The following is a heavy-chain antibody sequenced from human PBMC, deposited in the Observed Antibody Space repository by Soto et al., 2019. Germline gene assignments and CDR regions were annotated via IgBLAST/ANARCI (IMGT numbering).Heavy chain of an antibody. CDR3: ARLSSGYDDYYYYYMDV. CDR1: GGSISSYY. D-gene: IGHD5-12*01. CDR2: IYYSGST. J-gene: IGHJ6*03. Sequence: SETLSLTCTVSGGSISSYYWSWIRQPPGKGLEWIGYIYYSGSTNYNPSLRSRVTMSVDTSKNQFSLKLSSVTAADTAVYYCARLSSGYDDYYYYYMDVWGKGTTVTVSS. V-gene: IGHV4-59*08.